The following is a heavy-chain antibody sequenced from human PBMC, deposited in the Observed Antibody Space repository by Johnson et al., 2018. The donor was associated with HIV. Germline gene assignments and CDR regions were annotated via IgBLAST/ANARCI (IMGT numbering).Heavy chain of an antibody. D-gene: IGHD2-15*01. Sequence: QVQLVESGGGVVQPGRSLRLSCAASGFTFSSYGMHWVRQAPGKGLEWVAFIRYDGSNKYYVDSVKGRFTISRDNAKNSLYLQMNSLRAEDTAVYYCARDLGCSGGSCHDDAFDIWGQGTMVTVSS. CDR2: IRYDGSNK. CDR3: ARDLGCSGGSCHDDAFDI. V-gene: IGHV3-33*08. CDR1: GFTFSSYG. J-gene: IGHJ3*02.